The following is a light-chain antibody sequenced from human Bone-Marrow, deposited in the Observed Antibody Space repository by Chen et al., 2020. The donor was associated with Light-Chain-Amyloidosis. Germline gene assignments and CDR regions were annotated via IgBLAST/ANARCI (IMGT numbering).Light chain of an antibody. CDR3: QSADSSGTYEVI. CDR1: DLPTKY. V-gene: IGLV3-25*03. Sequence: SYELTQPPSVSVSPGQTARITCSGDDLPTKYAYWYQQKPGQAPVLVIHRDAERPSGISERVCGSSSGTTATLTISGGQAEDEADYHCQSADSSGTYEVIFGGGTKLTVL. J-gene: IGLJ2*01. CDR2: RDA.